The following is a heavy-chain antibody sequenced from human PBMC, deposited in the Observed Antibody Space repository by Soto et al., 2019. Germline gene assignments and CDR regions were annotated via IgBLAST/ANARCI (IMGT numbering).Heavy chain of an antibody. D-gene: IGHD3-3*01. V-gene: IGHV5-51*01. CDR1: GYSFTSYW. J-gene: IGHJ4*02. CDR3: ARSKDFWSGYYGPFDY. CDR2: IYPGDSDT. Sequence: GESLKISCKGSGYSFTSYWIGWVRQMPGKGLEWMGIIYPGDSDTRYSPSFQGQVTISADKSISTAYLQWSSLKASDTAMYYCARSKDFWSGYYGPFDYWGQGTLVTSPQ.